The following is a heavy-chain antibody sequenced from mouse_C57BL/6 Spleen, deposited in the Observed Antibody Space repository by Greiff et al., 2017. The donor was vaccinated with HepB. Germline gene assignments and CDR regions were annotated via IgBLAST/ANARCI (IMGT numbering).Heavy chain of an antibody. CDR3: ARVRYYGSSPFDY. Sequence: QVQLKQSGAELVMPGASVKLSCKASGYTFTSYWMHWVKQRPGQGLEWIGEIDPSDSYTNYNQKFKGKSTLTVDKSSSTAYMQLSSLTSEDSAVYYCARVRYYGSSPFDYWGQGTTLTVSS. D-gene: IGHD1-1*01. J-gene: IGHJ2*01. CDR1: GYTFTSYW. V-gene: IGHV1-69*01. CDR2: IDPSDSYT.